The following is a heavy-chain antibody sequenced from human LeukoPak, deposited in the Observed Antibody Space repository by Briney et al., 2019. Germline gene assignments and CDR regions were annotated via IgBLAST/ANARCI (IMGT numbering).Heavy chain of an antibody. D-gene: IGHD3-10*01. CDR3: AKDSVSGITMVRAPSDY. J-gene: IGHJ4*02. V-gene: IGHV3-23*01. Sequence: PGGSLRLSCAASGFTFSRHSINWVRQAPGKGLERVSAISGSGGSTYYADSVKGRFTISRDNSKNTLYLQMNSLRAEDTAVYYCAKDSVSGITMVRAPSDYWGQGTLVTVSS. CDR1: GFTFSRHS. CDR2: ISGSGGST.